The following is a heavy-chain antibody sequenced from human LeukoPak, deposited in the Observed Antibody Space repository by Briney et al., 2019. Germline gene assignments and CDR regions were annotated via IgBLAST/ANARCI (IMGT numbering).Heavy chain of an antibody. D-gene: IGHD3-10*01. CDR2: MYSSGKS. CDR3: ARTPRYYYGSGSYYMTYLDY. Sequence: SETLSLTCTVSGGSIHNNYWSWIRQPPGKGLEWIGSMYSSGKSDYNPSLKNRVTMSIDTSKNQFSLKLSSVTAADTAVYYCARTPRYYYGSGSYYMTYLDYWGQGTLVTVSS. J-gene: IGHJ4*02. CDR1: GGSIHNNY. V-gene: IGHV4-59*12.